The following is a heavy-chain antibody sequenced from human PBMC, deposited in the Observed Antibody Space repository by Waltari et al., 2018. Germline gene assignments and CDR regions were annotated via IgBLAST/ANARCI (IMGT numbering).Heavy chain of an antibody. V-gene: IGHV3-49*04. CDR3: TRDRDIVLPFSDY. CDR1: GFTFGDYA. Sequence: EVQPVESGGGLVQPGRSLRLSCTASGFTFGDYAMSWVRQAPGKGLEWVGFIRSKAYGGTTEYAASVKGRFTISRDDSKSIAYLQMNSLKTEDTAVYYCTRDRDIVLPFSDYWGQGTLVTVSS. D-gene: IGHD2-8*01. CDR2: IRSKAYGGTT. J-gene: IGHJ4*02.